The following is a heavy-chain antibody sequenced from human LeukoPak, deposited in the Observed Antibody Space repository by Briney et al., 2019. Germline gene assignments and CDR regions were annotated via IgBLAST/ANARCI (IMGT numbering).Heavy chain of an antibody. CDR3: ASAYDISGYYYYMDV. V-gene: IGHV4-39*01. CDR1: GVSISSSNSY. J-gene: IGHJ6*03. D-gene: IGHD3-22*01. Sequence: PSETLSLTCTVSGVSISSSNSYWGWIRQPPGKGLEWIGSIYYSGNTYYNASLKSQVSISIDTSKNQFSLRLTSVTAADTALYYCASAYDISGYYYYMDVRGKGTTVTVSS. CDR2: IYYSGNT.